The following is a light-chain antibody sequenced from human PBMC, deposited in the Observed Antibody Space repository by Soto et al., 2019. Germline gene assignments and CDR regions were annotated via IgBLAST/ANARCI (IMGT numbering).Light chain of an antibody. V-gene: IGKV2-30*01. CDR3: MQGTHWPPIT. CDR2: KVS. J-gene: IGKJ5*01. Sequence: DVVMTQSPLSLPVTLGQPSSMSFSSSQSLVYSDGNTYLNWFQRRSGHSTRRLIYKVSNRDSGVPDRFSGSGSGTDFTLKISRVEAEDVGVYYCMQGTHWPPITFGQGTRLEIK. CDR1: QSLVYSDGNTY.